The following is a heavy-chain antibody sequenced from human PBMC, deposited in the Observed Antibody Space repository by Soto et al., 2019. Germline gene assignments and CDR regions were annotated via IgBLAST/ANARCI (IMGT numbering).Heavy chain of an antibody. J-gene: IGHJ4*02. CDR2: LYSGGTT. Sequence: EVQLVESGGGLVKPGESLRVSCAASGFTFIRKYMIWVRQAPGKGLEWVSILYSGGTTYYADSVKGRFTISRDTSENTLYLQMNSLRAEDTAVYYCARGLYDSGSFYFDFWGQGTLVTVSS. D-gene: IGHD3-10*01. CDR3: ARGLYDSGSFYFDF. CDR1: GFTFIRKY. V-gene: IGHV3-66*01.